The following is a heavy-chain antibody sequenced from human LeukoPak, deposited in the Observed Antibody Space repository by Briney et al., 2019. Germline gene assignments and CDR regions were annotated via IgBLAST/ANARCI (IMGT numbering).Heavy chain of an antibody. CDR2: IIPIFGTA. CDR3: AREGGFYGGNSGLAFDI. D-gene: IGHD4-23*01. CDR1: GGTFSSYA. Sequence: ASVKVSCKASGGTFSSYAISWVRQAPGQGLEWMGGIIPIFGTANYAQKFQGRVTITADESTSTAYMELSSLRSEDTAVYYCAREGGFYGGNSGLAFDIWGQGTMVTVSS. V-gene: IGHV1-69*13. J-gene: IGHJ3*02.